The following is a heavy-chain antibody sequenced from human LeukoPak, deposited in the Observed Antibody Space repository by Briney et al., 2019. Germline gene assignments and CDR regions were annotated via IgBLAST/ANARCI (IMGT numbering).Heavy chain of an antibody. D-gene: IGHD6-13*01. CDR1: GGSFSGYY. J-gene: IGHJ1*01. CDR2: INHSGST. CDR3: ARGRYSSSRGYFQH. Sequence: SETLSLTCAVYGGSFSGYYWSWIRQPPGKGLGWIGEINHSGSTNYNPSLKSRVTISEDTSKNQFSLKLSSVTAADTAMYYCARGRYSSSRGYFQHWGQGTLVTVSS. V-gene: IGHV4-34*01.